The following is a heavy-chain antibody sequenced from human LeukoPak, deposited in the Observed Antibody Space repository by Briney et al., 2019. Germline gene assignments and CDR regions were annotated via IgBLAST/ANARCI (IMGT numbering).Heavy chain of an antibody. Sequence: PGGSLRLSCAASGFTFSSYAMSWVRQAPGKGLEWVSAISGSGGSTYYADSMKGRFTISRDNSKNTLYLQMNSLRAEDTAVYYCAKHSSGWYMGPYFDYWGQGTLVTVSS. D-gene: IGHD6-19*01. CDR1: GFTFSSYA. CDR3: AKHSSGWYMGPYFDY. J-gene: IGHJ4*02. CDR2: ISGSGGST. V-gene: IGHV3-23*01.